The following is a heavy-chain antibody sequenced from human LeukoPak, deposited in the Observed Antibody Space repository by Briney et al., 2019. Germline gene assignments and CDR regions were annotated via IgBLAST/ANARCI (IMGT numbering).Heavy chain of an antibody. Sequence: SVKVSCKASGGTFSDYGISWVRQAPGQGVGWMARIIPMLDIANYEQKFQGRVTVTADKSTSTVHMEFSSLRSEDTAVYYCARERVVMGEMWSYKWFDPWGQGSLVTVSS. CDR2: IIPMLDIA. CDR3: ARERVVMGEMWSYKWFDP. CDR1: GGTFSDYG. J-gene: IGHJ5*02. D-gene: IGHD3-16*01. V-gene: IGHV1-69*04.